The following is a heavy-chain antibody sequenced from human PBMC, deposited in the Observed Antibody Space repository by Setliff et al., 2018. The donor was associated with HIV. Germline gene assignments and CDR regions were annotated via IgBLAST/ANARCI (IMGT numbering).Heavy chain of an antibody. CDR3: ARVSQDLLGAFDI. CDR2: IYYSGST. V-gene: IGHV4-31*03. CDR1: GDSINSGDYY. Sequence: SETLSLTCTVSGDSINSGDYYWTWIRHHPGKGLEWIGYIYYSGSTNYIPSLKSRVIISVDSSKNQFFLKLTSVTAADTAMYYCARVSQDLLGAFDIWGQGTMVTVSS. D-gene: IGHD7-27*01. J-gene: IGHJ3*02.